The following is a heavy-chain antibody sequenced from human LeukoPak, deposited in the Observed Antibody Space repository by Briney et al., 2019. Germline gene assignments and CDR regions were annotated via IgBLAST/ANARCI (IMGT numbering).Heavy chain of an antibody. J-gene: IGHJ5*02. Sequence: SVKVSCKASGGTFSSYAISWVRQAPGQGLEWMGGIIPIFGTANYAQKFQGRVTITADESTSTAYMEPSSLRSEDTAVYYCARDQLGIRYNWFDPWGQGTLVTVSS. D-gene: IGHD7-27*01. CDR1: GGTFSSYA. CDR3: ARDQLGIRYNWFDP. CDR2: IIPIFGTA. V-gene: IGHV1-69*13.